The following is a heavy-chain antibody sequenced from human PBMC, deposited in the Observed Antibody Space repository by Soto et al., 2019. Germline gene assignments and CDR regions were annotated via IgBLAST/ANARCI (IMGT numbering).Heavy chain of an antibody. CDR2: INPSGGST. J-gene: IGHJ5*02. CDR1: GYTFTSYY. CDR3: AREGDYLVRWFDP. V-gene: IGHV1-46*01. Sequence: QVQLVQSGAEVKKPGASVKVSCKASGYTFTSYYMHWVRQAPGQGLEWMGIINPSGGSTSYAQKFEGRVTLTRDLAESTVYMALSSLRSEDPAVYYCAREGDYLVRWFDPWGQGTLVTVSS. D-gene: IGHD2-2*01.